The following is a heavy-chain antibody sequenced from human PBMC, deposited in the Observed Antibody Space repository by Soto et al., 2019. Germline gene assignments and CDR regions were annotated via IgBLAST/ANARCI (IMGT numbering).Heavy chain of an antibody. CDR2: IYYSGST. CDR1: GGSISSGGYY. V-gene: IGHV4-31*03. J-gene: IGHJ5*02. Sequence: SETLSLTCTVSGGSISSGGYYWSWIRQHPGKGLEWIGYIYYSGSTYYNPSLKSRVTISVDTSKNQFSLKLSSVTAADTAVYYCARGSGSSQHNWFDPWGQGTLVTVSS. CDR3: ARGSGSSQHNWFDP. D-gene: IGHD1-26*01.